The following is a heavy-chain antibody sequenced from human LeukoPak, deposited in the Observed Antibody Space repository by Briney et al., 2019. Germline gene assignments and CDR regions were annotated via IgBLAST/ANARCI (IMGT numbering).Heavy chain of an antibody. CDR3: ARAPTPPGYYGSGSYDY. D-gene: IGHD3-10*01. Sequence: GGSLRLSCAASGFTVSSNYMSWSPKAPGKGLEWAQVIYSGGSTYYADSVKGRFTISRDNSKNTLYLQTNSLRAEDTAVYYCARAPTPPGYYGSGSYDYWGQGTLVTVSS. J-gene: IGHJ4*02. CDR2: IYSGGST. V-gene: IGHV3-66*01. CDR1: GFTVSSNY.